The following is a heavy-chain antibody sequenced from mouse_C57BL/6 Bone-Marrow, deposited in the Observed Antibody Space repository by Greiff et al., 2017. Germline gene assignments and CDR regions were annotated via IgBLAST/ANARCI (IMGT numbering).Heavy chain of an antibody. CDR1: GYTFTDYY. CDR3: ARGGIYYDYVFDY. Sequence: VQLQQSGAELVRPGASVKLSCKASGYTFTDYYINWVKQRPGQGLEWIARIYPGSGNTYYNEKFKGKATLTAEKSSSTAYMQLSSLTSEDSAVYFCARGGIYYDYVFDYWGQSTTLTVSS. D-gene: IGHD2-4*01. CDR2: IYPGSGNT. J-gene: IGHJ2*01. V-gene: IGHV1-76*01.